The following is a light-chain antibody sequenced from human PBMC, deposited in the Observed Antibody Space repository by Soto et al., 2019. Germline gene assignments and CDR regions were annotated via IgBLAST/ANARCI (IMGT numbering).Light chain of an antibody. CDR1: QSVSSN. CDR3: QQYNNWSRIT. J-gene: IGKJ5*01. Sequence: EIVMTQSPATLSVSPGERATLSCRASQSVSSNFAWYQQKPGQAPRLLLYGASTRATGIPARFSGSGSGTEFTLTISSLQSEDFAVYYCQQYNNWSRITFGQGTRLEIK. CDR2: GAS. V-gene: IGKV3-15*01.